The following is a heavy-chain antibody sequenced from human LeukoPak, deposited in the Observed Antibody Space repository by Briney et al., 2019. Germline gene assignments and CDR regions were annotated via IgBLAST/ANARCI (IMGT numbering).Heavy chain of an antibody. J-gene: IGHJ4*02. CDR3: AGGGEAARSLNY. Sequence: GGSLRLSCAASGVTSNYMTWVRQARGKGLEWVSVIYNGGTTCYADSVKGRFTISRDNSKSTLFLYLQMDSLRTDDTAVYYCAGGGEAARSLNYWGQGTLVTVSS. CDR2: IYNGGTT. CDR1: GVTSNY. D-gene: IGHD3-16*01. V-gene: IGHV3-66*02.